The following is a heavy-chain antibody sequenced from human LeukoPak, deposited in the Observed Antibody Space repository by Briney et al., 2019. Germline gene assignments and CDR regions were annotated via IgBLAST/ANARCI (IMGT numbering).Heavy chain of an antibody. CDR2: INQNGSER. CDR1: GFTFSSYW. V-gene: IGHV3-7*01. Sequence: PGGSLRLSCAASGFTFSSYWISWVRQAPGKRLEWVATINQNGSERYYVDSVKGRFTISRDNAKNTLYLQMNSLRTEDMAVYYCGKGGGSSFYLYFYYWGEGTLRTVSS. D-gene: IGHD6-13*01. J-gene: IGHJ4*02. CDR3: GKGGGSSFYLYFYY.